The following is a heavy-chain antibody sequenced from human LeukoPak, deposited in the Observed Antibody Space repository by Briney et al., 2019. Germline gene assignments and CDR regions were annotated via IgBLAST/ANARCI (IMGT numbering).Heavy chain of an antibody. V-gene: IGHV3-30*02. CDR2: IRHDGSNK. CDR3: AKDFFGVVIANAFDI. CDR1: GFTFSSYG. Sequence: GGSLRLSCAASGFTFSSYGMHWVRQAPGKGLEWVAFIRHDGSNKYYADSVKGRFTISRDNSKNTLYLQMNSLRAEDTAVYYCAKDFFGVVIANAFDIWGQGTMVTVSS. D-gene: IGHD3-3*01. J-gene: IGHJ3*02.